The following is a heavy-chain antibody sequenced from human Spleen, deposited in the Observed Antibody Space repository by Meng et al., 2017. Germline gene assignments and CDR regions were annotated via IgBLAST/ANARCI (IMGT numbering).Heavy chain of an antibody. CDR3: ARTGDDSSSFAF. CDR1: ESNFPDSY. Sequence: RCGGKLKKPGSPVKVSCKPSESNFPDSYLPWVRRAPGQGLEWMGRINPNTGVTNYGKNFQGRVTMTRDTSIDTVYMELSSLRSDDTALYFCARTGDDSSSFAFWGQGTLVTVSS. J-gene: IGHJ4*02. D-gene: IGHD6-6*01. V-gene: IGHV1-2*06. CDR2: INPNTGVT.